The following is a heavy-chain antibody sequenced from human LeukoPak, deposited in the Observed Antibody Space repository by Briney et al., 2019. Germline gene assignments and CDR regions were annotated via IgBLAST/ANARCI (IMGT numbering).Heavy chain of an antibody. Sequence: SQTLPLTCTVSGGSISSGDSYWSWIRQPPGKGLEWIAYVYYSGSTYYNPSLKSRVTMSADTSKNQLSLKLSSVTAADTAVYYCARPYYYDSRIDPWGQGILVTVSS. CDR3: ARPYYYDSRIDP. V-gene: IGHV4-30-4*01. CDR1: GGSISSGDSY. CDR2: VYYSGST. D-gene: IGHD3-22*01. J-gene: IGHJ5*02.